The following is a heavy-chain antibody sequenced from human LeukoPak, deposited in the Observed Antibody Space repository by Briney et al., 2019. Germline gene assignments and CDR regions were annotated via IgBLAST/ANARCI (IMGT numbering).Heavy chain of an antibody. CDR2: ISSSSSYI. Sequence: GGSLRLSCAASGFTFNNYCWNWVRQAPGKGLEWVSSISSSSSYIYYADSVKGRFTISRDNAKNSLYLQMNSLRAEDTDVYYCARVDYYYYYMDVWGKGTTVTISS. J-gene: IGHJ6*03. CDR3: ARVDYYYYYMDV. V-gene: IGHV3-21*01. CDR1: GFTFNNYC.